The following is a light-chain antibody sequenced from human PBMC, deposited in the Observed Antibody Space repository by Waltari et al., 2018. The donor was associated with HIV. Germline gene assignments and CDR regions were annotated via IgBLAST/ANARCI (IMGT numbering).Light chain of an antibody. CDR2: TAS. J-gene: IGKJ3*01. V-gene: IGKV1-39*01. CDR1: QSISTY. Sequence: DIQITQSPSSLSASVGVRFTITCLSSQSISTYLKWYQQKRGKAPKLLIYTASSLQTGVPSRFSGSGSGTDFTLTISRLQPEDFATYYCQQSYTTPLTFGPGTKVDIK. CDR3: QQSYTTPLT.